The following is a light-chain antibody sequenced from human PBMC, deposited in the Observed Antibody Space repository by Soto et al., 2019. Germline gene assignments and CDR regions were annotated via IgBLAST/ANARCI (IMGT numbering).Light chain of an antibody. CDR3: QQYGSSQFT. CDR2: DTS. CDR1: QSVNSHY. J-gene: IGKJ3*01. Sequence: EIVLTQSPANLSLSPWDIATLSCRASQSVNSHYLAWYQQKPGQAPRVLIFDTSRRATGVPDRFSGSGSGTDFTLTISRLEPDDFAVYYCQQYGSSQFTFGPGTKVDIK. V-gene: IGKV3-20*01.